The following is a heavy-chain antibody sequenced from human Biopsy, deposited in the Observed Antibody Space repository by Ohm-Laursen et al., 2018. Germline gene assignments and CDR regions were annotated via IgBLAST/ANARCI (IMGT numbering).Heavy chain of an antibody. CDR3: ARERDP. Sequence: GASVKVSCKASGYTFTDYYVHWVRQAPGHGLEWMGWIDTINGGARCAQKFQGRVTMTRDTSISTAYMELSRLTSDDTAVYYCARERDPWGQGTLVTVSS. CDR1: GYTFTDYY. J-gene: IGHJ5*02. V-gene: IGHV1-2*02. CDR2: IDTINGGA.